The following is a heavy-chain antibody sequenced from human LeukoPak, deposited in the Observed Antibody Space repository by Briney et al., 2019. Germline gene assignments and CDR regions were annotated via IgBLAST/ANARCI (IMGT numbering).Heavy chain of an antibody. D-gene: IGHD4-17*01. CDR1: GFTFSDYY. Sequence: PGGSPRLSCAASGFTFSDYYMSWIRQAPGKGLEWVSYIRSSGSTIYYADSVKGRFTISRDNAKNSLYLQMNSLRAEDTAVYYCARDPKGYGDFLDYWGQGTLVTVSS. CDR2: IRSSGSTI. V-gene: IGHV3-11*04. CDR3: ARDPKGYGDFLDY. J-gene: IGHJ4*02.